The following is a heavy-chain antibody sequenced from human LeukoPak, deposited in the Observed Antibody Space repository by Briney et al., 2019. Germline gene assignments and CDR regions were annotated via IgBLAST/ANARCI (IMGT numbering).Heavy chain of an antibody. J-gene: IGHJ4*01. CDR2: IHFSGNN. V-gene: IGHV4-39*01. Sequence: TETLSLTCTVSGGSISRSSYYWGWIRQPPGKGLEWIGNIHFSGNNYYNPSLKSRVIISVDTSKNQFSLKLSSVTAADTAVYYCARIVLPAANQFSFDYWGQGTLVTVSS. CDR1: GGSISRSSYY. CDR3: ARIVLPAANQFSFDY. D-gene: IGHD2-2*01.